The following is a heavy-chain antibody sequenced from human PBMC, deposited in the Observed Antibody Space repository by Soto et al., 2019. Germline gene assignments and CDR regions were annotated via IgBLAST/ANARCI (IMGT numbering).Heavy chain of an antibody. D-gene: IGHD3-10*01. CDR2: IYSSGNT. J-gene: IGHJ2*01. CDR3: ARDWGGDAGLYWYFDY. CDR1: GFTVSSNY. V-gene: IGHV3-53*01. Sequence: EVQLVESGGGLIQPGGSLRISCAASGFTVSSNYMSWVRQAPGKGLEWVSVIYSSGNTYYADSVKGRFTISRDNSKNTLYLQRNSLRAEDTAVYYCARDWGGDAGLYWYFDYWGRGSPVSVSS.